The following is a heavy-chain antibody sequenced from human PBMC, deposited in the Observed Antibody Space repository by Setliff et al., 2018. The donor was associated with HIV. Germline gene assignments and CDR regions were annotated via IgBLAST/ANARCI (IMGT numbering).Heavy chain of an antibody. CDR3: ARAKAVGGVIITGGLDV. Sequence: ASVKVSCKPSGQSFSNYDIHWLRRASGQGLEWMGWMNPKSGVSGSALKFHDRVTMTRDTSTLTLYMELSSLTSEDTAVYYCARAKAVGGVIITGGLDVWGQGTTVTVSS. V-gene: IGHV1-8*01. CDR2: MNPKSGVS. CDR1: GQSFSNYD. J-gene: IGHJ6*02. D-gene: IGHD3-16*02.